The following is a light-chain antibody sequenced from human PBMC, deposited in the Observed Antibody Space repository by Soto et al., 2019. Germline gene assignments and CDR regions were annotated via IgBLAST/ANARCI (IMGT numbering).Light chain of an antibody. J-gene: IGKJ1*01. V-gene: IGKV1-27*01. Sequence: DIQMTQSPSSLSASVGDRVTITCRASQGISNYLAWYQQKPGKIPKLLIYAASTLQSGVPSRFSGCGSGTDFTLTISSLQTEDVAIYYCQKYNSAPQTFGQGTKVDIK. CDR2: AAS. CDR3: QKYNSAPQT. CDR1: QGISNY.